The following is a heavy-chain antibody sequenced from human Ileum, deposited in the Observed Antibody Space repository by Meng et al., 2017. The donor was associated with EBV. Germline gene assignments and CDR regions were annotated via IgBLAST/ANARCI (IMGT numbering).Heavy chain of an antibody. V-gene: IGHV4-4*02. Sequence: QVQLREAGPGLVGPSGTLSLTCSVSGDSISNEHWWSWVRQSPGKGLEWIGEIHHTRGPNYNPSLKSRVIISVDKSNNHFSPRLSAVTAADTAVYYCASNGAFSLDHWGQGTLVTVSS. CDR1: GDSISNEHW. D-gene: IGHD2-8*01. CDR2: IHHTRGP. CDR3: ASNGAFSLDH. J-gene: IGHJ4*02.